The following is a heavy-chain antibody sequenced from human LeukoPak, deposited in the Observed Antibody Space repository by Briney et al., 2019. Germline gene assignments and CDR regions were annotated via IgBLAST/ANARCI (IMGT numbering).Heavy chain of an antibody. Sequence: PSETLSHTCAVYGGSFSGYYWSWIRQPPGKGLEWIGEINHSGSTNYNPSLKSRVTISVDTSKNQFSLKLSSVTAADTAVYYCARGRQPYGSGRSFDYWGQGTLVTVSS. CDR3: ARGRQPYGSGRSFDY. CDR1: GGSFSGYY. D-gene: IGHD3-10*01. V-gene: IGHV4-34*01. CDR2: INHSGST. J-gene: IGHJ4*02.